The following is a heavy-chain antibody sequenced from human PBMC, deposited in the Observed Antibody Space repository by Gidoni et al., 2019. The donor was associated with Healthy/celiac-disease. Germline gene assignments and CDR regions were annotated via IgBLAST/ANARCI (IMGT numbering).Heavy chain of an antibody. J-gene: IGHJ3*02. CDR2: IYYSGST. D-gene: IGHD3-22*01. CDR3: AREDRSGYHDAFDI. Sequence: QVQLQESGPGLVKPSQTLSLTCTVPGGSISSGGYYWSWIRQHPGKGLEWIGYIYYSGSTYYNPSLKSRVTISVDTSKNQFSLKLSSVTAADTAVYYCAREDRSGYHDAFDIWGQGTMVTVSS. CDR1: GGSISSGGYY. V-gene: IGHV4-31*03.